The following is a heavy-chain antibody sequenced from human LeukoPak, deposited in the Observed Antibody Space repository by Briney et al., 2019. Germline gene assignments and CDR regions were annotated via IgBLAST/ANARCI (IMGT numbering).Heavy chain of an antibody. Sequence: GRSLRLSCAASGFTFSSYAMHWVRQAPGKGLEWVAVISYDGSNKYYADSEKGRFTVSRDNSKNTLYLQMNSLRAEDTAVYYCARDRGSTYYFDYWGQGTLVTVSS. D-gene: IGHD2-2*01. CDR1: GFTFSSYA. CDR2: ISYDGSNK. V-gene: IGHV3-30-3*01. CDR3: ARDRGSTYYFDY. J-gene: IGHJ4*02.